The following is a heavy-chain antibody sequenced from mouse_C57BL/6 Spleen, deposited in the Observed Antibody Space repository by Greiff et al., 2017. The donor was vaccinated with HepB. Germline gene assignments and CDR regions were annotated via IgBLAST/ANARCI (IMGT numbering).Heavy chain of an antibody. D-gene: IGHD2-14*01. CDR1: GYTFTSYW. CDR2: IYPSDSET. J-gene: IGHJ4*01. Sequence: VQLQQPGAELVRPGSSVKLSCKASGYTFTSYWMDWVKQRPGQGLEWIGNIYPSDSETHYNQKFKDKATLTVDKSSSTAYMQLSSLTSEDSAVYYCARGVLLLYAMDYWGQGTSVTVSS. V-gene: IGHV1-61*01. CDR3: ARGVLLLYAMDY.